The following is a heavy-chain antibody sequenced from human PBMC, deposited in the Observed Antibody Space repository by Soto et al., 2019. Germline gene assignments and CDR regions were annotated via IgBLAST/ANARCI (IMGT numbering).Heavy chain of an antibody. CDR3: ARYLEYCISTSCYHKWFDP. Sequence: QVQLQESGPGLVKPSETLALTCTVSGGSVSSGSYYWSWSRQPPGKVLAWIGYIYYSGSTNYNPSLHSRVTISVDTSKNQFYLKLSSVTAADTAVYYCARYLEYCISTSCYHKWFDPWGQGTLVTVSS. V-gene: IGHV4-61*01. CDR2: IYYSGST. J-gene: IGHJ5*02. CDR1: GGSVSSGSYY. D-gene: IGHD2-2*01.